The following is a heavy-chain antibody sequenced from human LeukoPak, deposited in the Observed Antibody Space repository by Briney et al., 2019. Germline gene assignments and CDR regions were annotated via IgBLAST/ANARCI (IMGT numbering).Heavy chain of an antibody. V-gene: IGHV3-23*01. CDR1: GFTFSSYA. CDR2: ISGSGGST. CDR3: AKDRAYSSSWYNY. Sequence: PGGSLRLSCAASGFTFSSYAMSWVRQAPAKGLEWVSAISGSGGSTYYADSVKGRFTISRDNSKNTLYLQMNSLRAEDTAVYYCAKDRAYSSSWYNYWGQGTLVIVSS. J-gene: IGHJ4*02. D-gene: IGHD6-13*01.